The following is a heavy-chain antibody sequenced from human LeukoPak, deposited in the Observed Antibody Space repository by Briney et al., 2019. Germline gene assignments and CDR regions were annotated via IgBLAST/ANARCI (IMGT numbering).Heavy chain of an antibody. CDR2: ITSSSDSI. CDR1: GFTFSAYS. Sequence: GGSLRLSCATSGFTFSAYSMIWVRQTPGKGLECLSYITSSSDSIHYADSVRGRFTISRDNSKNTLYLQMNSLRAEDTAVYYCARDPRVLSAFDIWGQGTMVTVSS. J-gene: IGHJ3*02. D-gene: IGHD4/OR15-4a*01. V-gene: IGHV3-48*01. CDR3: ARDPRVLSAFDI.